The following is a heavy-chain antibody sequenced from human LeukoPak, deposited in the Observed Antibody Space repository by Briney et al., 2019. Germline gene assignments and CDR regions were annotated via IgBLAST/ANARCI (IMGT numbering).Heavy chain of an antibody. V-gene: IGHV4-34*01. Sequence: KPSETLSLTCAVYGGSFSGYYWSWIRQPPGKGLEWIGEINHSGSTNYNPSLKSRVTISVDTSKNQFSLKLSSVTAADTAVYYCARGEGYCSSTSCYSNWFDPWGQGTLVTVSS. J-gene: IGHJ5*02. CDR1: GGSFSGYY. D-gene: IGHD2-2*01. CDR2: INHSGST. CDR3: ARGEGYCSSTSCYSNWFDP.